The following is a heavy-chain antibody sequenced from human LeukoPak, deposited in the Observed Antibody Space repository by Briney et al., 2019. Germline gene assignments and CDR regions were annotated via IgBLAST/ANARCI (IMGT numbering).Heavy chain of an antibody. CDR1: GGSISSYY. J-gene: IGHJ6*02. Sequence: SETLSPTCTVSGGSISSYYWSWIRQPPGKGLGWIGYIYYSGSTNYNPSLKSRVTISVDTSKNQFSLKLSSVTAADTAVYYCARAPYYDFWSGYYPAYYYYGMDVWGQGTTVTVSS. CDR2: IYYSGST. D-gene: IGHD3-3*01. CDR3: ARAPYYDFWSGYYPAYYYYGMDV. V-gene: IGHV4-59*01.